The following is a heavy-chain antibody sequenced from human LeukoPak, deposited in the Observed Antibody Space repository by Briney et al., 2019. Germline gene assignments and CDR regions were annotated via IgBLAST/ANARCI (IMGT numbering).Heavy chain of an antibody. CDR3: ARDQPRDAFDI. V-gene: IGHV3-30-3*01. CDR1: GFTFSSYA. CDR2: ISYDGSNK. J-gene: IGHJ3*02. Sequence: GRSLRLSCAASGFTFSSYAMHWVRQAPGKGLEGVAVISYDGSNKYYADSVKGRFTISRDNSKNTLYLQMNSLRAEDTAVYYCARDQPRDAFDIWGQGTMVTVSS.